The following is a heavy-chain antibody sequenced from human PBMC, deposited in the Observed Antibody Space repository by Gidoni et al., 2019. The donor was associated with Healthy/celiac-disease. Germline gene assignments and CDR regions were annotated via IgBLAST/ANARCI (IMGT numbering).Heavy chain of an antibody. CDR1: GFTFSSYA. Sequence: EVQLLESGGGLVQPGGSLRLSCAASGFTFSSYAMSWVRQAPGKGLEWVSAISGSGGSAYYADSVKGRFTISRDNSKNTLYLQMNSLRAEDTAVYYCAKSGKALEWLLRNDYWGQGTLVTVSS. CDR2: ISGSGGSA. V-gene: IGHV3-23*01. J-gene: IGHJ4*02. CDR3: AKSGKALEWLLRNDY. D-gene: IGHD3-3*01.